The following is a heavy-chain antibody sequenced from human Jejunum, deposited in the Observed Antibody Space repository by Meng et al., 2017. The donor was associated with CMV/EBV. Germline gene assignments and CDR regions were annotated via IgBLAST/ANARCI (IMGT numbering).Heavy chain of an antibody. J-gene: IGHJ5*02. CDR2: GST. Sequence: SLPCTVSGASISSSIHYWTWIRQPPGKGLEWIGSGSTYYNPSLKSRVTISVDTSKNQFSLMLTSVTAADTAVYYCVDYSSSYGWFDPWGQGTLVTVSS. CDR3: VDYSSSYGWFDP. D-gene: IGHD6-6*01. CDR1: GASISSSIHY. V-gene: IGHV4-39*01.